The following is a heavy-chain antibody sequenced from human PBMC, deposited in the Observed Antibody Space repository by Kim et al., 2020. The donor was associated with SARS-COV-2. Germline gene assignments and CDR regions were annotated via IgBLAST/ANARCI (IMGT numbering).Heavy chain of an antibody. CDR2: INTNTGNP. V-gene: IGHV7-4-1*02. CDR3: ARGYGSGSYYKGYYYYGMDV. D-gene: IGHD3-10*01. Sequence: ASVKVSCKASGYTFTSYAMNWVRQAPGQGLEWMGWINTNTGNPTYAQGFTGRFVFSLDTSVSTAYLQISSLKAEDTAVYYCARGYGSGSYYKGYYYYGMDVWGQGTTVTVSS. J-gene: IGHJ6*02. CDR1: GYTFTSYA.